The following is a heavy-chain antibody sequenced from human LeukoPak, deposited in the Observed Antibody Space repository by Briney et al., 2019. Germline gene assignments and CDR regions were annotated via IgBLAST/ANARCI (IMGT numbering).Heavy chain of an antibody. CDR2: ISAYNGNT. CDR3: ARDAITMVRGVISSGGDY. Sequence: GASVKVSCKASGYAFTSYDINWVRQATGQGLEWMGWISAYNGNTNYAQKLQGRVTMTTDTSTSTAYMELRSLRSDDTAVYYCARDAITMVRGVISSGGDYWGQGTLVTVSS. CDR1: GYAFTSYD. V-gene: IGHV1-18*01. D-gene: IGHD3-10*01. J-gene: IGHJ4*02.